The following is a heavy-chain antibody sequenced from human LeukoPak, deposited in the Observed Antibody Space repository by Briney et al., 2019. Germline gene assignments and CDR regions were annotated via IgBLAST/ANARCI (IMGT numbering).Heavy chain of an antibody. CDR2: INHSGST. CDR1: GGSISSHY. Sequence: SETLSLTCTVSGGSISSHYWSWIRQPPGKGLEWIGEINHSGSTNYNPSLKSRVTISVDTSKNQFSLKLSSVTAADTAVYYCARDHGSGSYYYYFDYWGQGTLVTVSS. CDR3: ARDHGSGSYYYYFDY. J-gene: IGHJ4*02. D-gene: IGHD3-10*01. V-gene: IGHV4-34*01.